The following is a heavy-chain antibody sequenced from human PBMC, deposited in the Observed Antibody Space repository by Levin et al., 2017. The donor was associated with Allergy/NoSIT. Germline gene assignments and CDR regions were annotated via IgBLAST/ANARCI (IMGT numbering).Heavy chain of an antibody. CDR3: ARASGYSYGLSYYDYGMDV. V-gene: IGHV3-21*01. CDR2: ISSSSSYI. Sequence: PGGSLRLSCAASGFTFSSYSMNWVRQAPGKGLEWVSSISSSSSYIYYADSVKGRFTISRDNAKNSLYLQMNSLRAEDTAVYYCARASGYSYGLSYYDYGMDVWGQGTTVTVSS. D-gene: IGHD5-18*01. CDR1: GFTFSSYS. J-gene: IGHJ6*02.